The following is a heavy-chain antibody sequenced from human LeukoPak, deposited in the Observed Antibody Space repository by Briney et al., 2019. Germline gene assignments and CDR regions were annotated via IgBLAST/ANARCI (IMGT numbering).Heavy chain of an antibody. CDR3: ASINAPY. Sequence: PGGSLRLSRAASGFTFSSYAMHWVRQAPGKGLEYVSAISSNGGSTYYANSVKGRLTISRDNSKNTLYLQMGSLRAEDMAVYYCASINAPYWGQGTLVTVSS. CDR1: GFTFSSYA. CDR2: ISSNGGST. J-gene: IGHJ4*02. V-gene: IGHV3-64*01.